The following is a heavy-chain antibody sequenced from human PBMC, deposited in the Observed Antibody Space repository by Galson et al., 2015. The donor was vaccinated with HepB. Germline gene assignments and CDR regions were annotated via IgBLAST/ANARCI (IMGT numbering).Heavy chain of an antibody. J-gene: IGHJ1*01. CDR2: ISGSGGST. D-gene: IGHD3-22*01. V-gene: IGHV3-23*01. Sequence: SLRLSCAASGFTFSSYAMSWVRQAPGKGLEWVSAISGSGGSTYYADSVKGRFTISRDNSKNTLYLQMNSLRAEDTAVYYCAKDLDYYDSSGYYGRAEYFQHWGQGTLVTVSS. CDR1: GFTFSSYA. CDR3: AKDLDYYDSSGYYGRAEYFQH.